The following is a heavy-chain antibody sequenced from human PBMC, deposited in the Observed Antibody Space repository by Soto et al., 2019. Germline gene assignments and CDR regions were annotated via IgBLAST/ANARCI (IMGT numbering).Heavy chain of an antibody. D-gene: IGHD5-18*01. Sequence: QVQLQESGPGLVKPSQTLSLTCTVSGGSINSGGYCWRWIRQHPGKGLDWVGCISYGGSTSYNPSLKSRVTISVDTSKNHSSLKLTSVTAADAAVYYCSRGILGWGQGALITVSS. J-gene: IGHJ4*02. CDR3: SRGILG. CDR2: ISYGGST. V-gene: IGHV4-31*03. CDR1: GGSINSGGYC.